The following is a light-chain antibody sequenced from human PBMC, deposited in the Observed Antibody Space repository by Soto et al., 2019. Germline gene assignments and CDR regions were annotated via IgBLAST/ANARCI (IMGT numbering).Light chain of an antibody. J-gene: IGKJ1*01. CDR2: QAS. CDR3: QHYNSYTWA. Sequence: DIQMTQSPSSLSASLGDRVTITWGASQSISRYLNWYQQKPGKAPKLLIYQASNLQSGVPSRFSGSGSGTELTLTISSLQNDDFATYDCQHYNSYTWAFGQGTKVDIK. CDR1: QSISRY. V-gene: IGKV1-5*03.